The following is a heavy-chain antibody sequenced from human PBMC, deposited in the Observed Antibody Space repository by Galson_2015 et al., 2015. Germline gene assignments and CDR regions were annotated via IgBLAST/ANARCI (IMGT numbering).Heavy chain of an antibody. CDR1: GFTFSSYS. V-gene: IGHV3-21*01. D-gene: IGHD7-27*01. CDR3: ARPLGPDAFDI. Sequence: SLRLSCAASGFTFSSYSMNWVRQAPGKGLEWVSSISSSSGYIYYADSVKGRFTISRDNAKNSLYLQMNSLRAEDTAVYYCARPLGPDAFDIWGQGTMVTVSS. J-gene: IGHJ3*02. CDR2: ISSSSGYI.